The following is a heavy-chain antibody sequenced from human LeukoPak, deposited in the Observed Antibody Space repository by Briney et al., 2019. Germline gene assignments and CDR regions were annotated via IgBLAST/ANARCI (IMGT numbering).Heavy chain of an antibody. CDR3: ARESPGGSPDY. J-gene: IGHJ4*02. Sequence: PGGSLRLSCAASGFPFSSYTMNWVRQAPGKGLEWVANINQDGSEKYYVDSVKGRFTISRDNAKNSLYLQMNSLRAEDTAVYYCARESPGGSPDYWGQGTLVTVSS. D-gene: IGHD1-26*01. V-gene: IGHV3-7*01. CDR1: GFPFSSYT. CDR2: INQDGSEK.